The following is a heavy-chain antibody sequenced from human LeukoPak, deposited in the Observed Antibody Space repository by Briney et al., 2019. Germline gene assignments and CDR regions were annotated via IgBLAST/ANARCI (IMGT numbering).Heavy chain of an antibody. J-gene: IGHJ5*02. CDR1: GGSFSGYY. V-gene: IGHV4-34*01. CDR2: INHSGSN. CDR3: ASAVGRSSGNWFDP. D-gene: IGHD6-6*01. Sequence: SETLSLTCAVYGGSFSGYYWSWIRQPPGKGLEWIGEINHSGSNNYNPSLKSRVTISVDTSKNQFSLKLSSVTAADTAVYYCASAVGRSSGNWFDPWGQGTLVTVSS.